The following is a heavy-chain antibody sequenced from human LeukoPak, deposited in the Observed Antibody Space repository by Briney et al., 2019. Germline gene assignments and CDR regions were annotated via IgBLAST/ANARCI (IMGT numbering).Heavy chain of an antibody. Sequence: SETLSLTCAVYGGSFSGYYWSWIRQPPGKGLEWIGEINHSGSTNYDPSLKSRVTISVDTSKNQFSLKLSSVTAADTAVYYCARNRLMVYASYYYYYGVDVWGQGTTVTVSS. V-gene: IGHV4-34*01. CDR2: INHSGST. CDR1: GGSFSGYY. CDR3: ARNRLMVYASYYYYYGVDV. D-gene: IGHD2-8*01. J-gene: IGHJ6*02.